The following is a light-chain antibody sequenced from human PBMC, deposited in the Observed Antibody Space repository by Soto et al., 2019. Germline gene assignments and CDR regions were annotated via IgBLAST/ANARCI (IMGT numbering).Light chain of an antibody. CDR1: QSVSSSY. CDR2: GAS. CDR3: QQYGSSRP. J-gene: IGKJ1*01. V-gene: IGKV3-20*01. Sequence: EIVLTQSPGTLSLSPGERATLSCRASQSVSSSYLAWYQQKPGQAPRLHIYGASSRATGIPDRFSGSGSGTDFTLTISRLEPEDLAVYYCQQYGSSRPFGQGTKVEIK.